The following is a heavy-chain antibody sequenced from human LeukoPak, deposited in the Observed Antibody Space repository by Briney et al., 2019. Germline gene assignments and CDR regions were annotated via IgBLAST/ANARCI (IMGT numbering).Heavy chain of an antibody. CDR1: GGSISSYY. CDR2: IYNSGYT. CDR3: ARGARAKTTVYYYYYIDV. Sequence: PSETLSLTCTVSGGSISSYYRSWIRQPPGKGLEWIGAIYNSGYTNYKPSLKSRYTISVDTSKNPLYLKLNSVTAEDTAVYYCARGARAKTTVYYYYYIDVWGKGTTVTVSS. J-gene: IGHJ6*03. D-gene: IGHD4-17*01. V-gene: IGHV4-59*01.